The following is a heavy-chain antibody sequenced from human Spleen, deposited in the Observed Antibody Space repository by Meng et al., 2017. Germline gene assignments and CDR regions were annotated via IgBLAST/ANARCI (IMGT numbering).Heavy chain of an antibody. CDR2: INHSGST. CDR1: GGSFSGYY. CDR3: ARVAYRWGGDCSYFDY. Sequence: QVQLQQWGAGLLKPSETLSPTCVVYGGSFSGYYWSWIRQPPGKGLEWIGEINHSGSTNYNPSLKSRVTISVDTSKNQFSLKLSSVTAADTAVYYCARVAYRWGGDCSYFDYWGQGTLVTVSS. V-gene: IGHV4-34*01. J-gene: IGHJ4*02. D-gene: IGHD2-21*02.